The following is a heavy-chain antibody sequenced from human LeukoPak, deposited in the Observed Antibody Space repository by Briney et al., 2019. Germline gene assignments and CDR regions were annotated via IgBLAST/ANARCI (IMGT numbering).Heavy chain of an antibody. CDR3: AKGKRYYGSGSPEVYFDY. CDR1: GFTFSSYA. D-gene: IGHD3-10*01. V-gene: IGHV3-23*01. J-gene: IGHJ4*02. CDR2: ISGSGGST. Sequence: GGSLRLSWAASGFTFSSYAMSWVRQAPEKGLEWVSAISGSGGSTYYADSVKGRFTISRDNSKNTLYLQMNSLRAEDTAVYYCAKGKRYYGSGSPEVYFDYWGQGTLVTVSS.